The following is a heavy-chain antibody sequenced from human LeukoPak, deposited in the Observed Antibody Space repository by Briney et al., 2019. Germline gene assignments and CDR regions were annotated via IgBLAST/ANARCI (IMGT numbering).Heavy chain of an antibody. CDR3: ARSLDTAMVLSPSYFDS. CDR1: GFSFSSYE. CDR2: ISRRATTI. J-gene: IGHJ4*02. D-gene: IGHD5-18*01. Sequence: GGSLRLSCEVSGFSFSSYEMNWVRQAPGKGLEWVSYISRRATTISYADSVKGRFTISRDNAKNSLYLQMNSLRTEDTAVYYCARSLDTAMVLSPSYFDSWGQGTLVTVSS. V-gene: IGHV3-48*03.